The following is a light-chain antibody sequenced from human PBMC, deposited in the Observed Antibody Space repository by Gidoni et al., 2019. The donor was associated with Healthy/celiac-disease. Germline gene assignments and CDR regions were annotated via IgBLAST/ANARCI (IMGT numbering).Light chain of an antibody. Sequence: EIVLTQSPATLSLSPGERATLACRASQSVSSYLAWYQQKPVQAPRLLIYDASNRATGIPARFSGSGSGTDFTLTISRLEPEDFAVYYCQQRSNSWTFGQGTKVEIK. CDR3: QQRSNSWT. CDR1: QSVSSY. V-gene: IGKV3-11*01. J-gene: IGKJ1*01. CDR2: DAS.